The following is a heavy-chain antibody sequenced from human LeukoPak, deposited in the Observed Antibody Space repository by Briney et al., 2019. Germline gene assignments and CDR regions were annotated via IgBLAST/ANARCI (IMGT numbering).Heavy chain of an antibody. CDR1: GGSFSGYY. CDR2: INHSGST. V-gene: IGHV4-34*01. J-gene: IGHJ5*02. Sequence: SETLSLTCAVYGGSFSGYYWSWIRQPPGKGLEWIGEINHSGSTNYNPSLKSRVTISVDTSKNQFSLKLSSVTAADTAVYYCARRIVVVPAARSCWFDPRGQGTLVTVSS. D-gene: IGHD2-2*01. CDR3: ARRIVVVPAARSCWFDP.